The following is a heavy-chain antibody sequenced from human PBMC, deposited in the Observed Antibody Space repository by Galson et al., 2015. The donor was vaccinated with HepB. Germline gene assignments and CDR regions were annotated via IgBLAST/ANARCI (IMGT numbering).Heavy chain of an antibody. D-gene: IGHD2-2*01. V-gene: IGHV3-30*18. CDR1: GFTFISYG. CDR3: AKEVPAAYGGYFDY. J-gene: IGHJ4*02. CDR2: ISYDGRNK. Sequence: SLRLSCAASGFTFISYGMHWVRQAPGKGLEWVAVISYDGRNKYYADSVKGRFTISRDNSKYTLYLQMSSLRAEDTAVYYCAKEVPAAYGGYFDYWGQGTLVTVSS.